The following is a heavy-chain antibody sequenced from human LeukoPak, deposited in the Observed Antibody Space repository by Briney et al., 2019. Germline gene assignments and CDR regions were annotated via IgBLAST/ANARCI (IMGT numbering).Heavy chain of an antibody. CDR2: IIPIFGTA. CDR3: ARGSRPFLGYCSGGSCYQWGDFYYYYYGMDV. D-gene: IGHD2-15*01. Sequence: GSSVKVSCKASGGTFSSYAISWVRQAPGQGLEWMGGIIPIFGTANYAQKFQGRVTITADESTSTAYMELSSLRSEDTAVYYCARGSRPFLGYCSGGSCYQWGDFYYYYYGMDVWGQGTTVTVSS. V-gene: IGHV1-69*01. J-gene: IGHJ6*02. CDR1: GGTFSSYA.